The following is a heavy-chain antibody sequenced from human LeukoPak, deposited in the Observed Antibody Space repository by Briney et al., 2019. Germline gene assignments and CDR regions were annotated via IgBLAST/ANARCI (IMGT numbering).Heavy chain of an antibody. J-gene: IGHJ6*02. Sequence: SETLSLTCTVSGGSISSYYWSWIRQPAGKGLEWIGRIYTSGSTNYNPSLKSRVTMSVDTSKNQFSLKLSSVTAADTAVYYCARDIYCGGDCYPYYYGMDVWGQGTTVTVSS. D-gene: IGHD2-21*02. CDR2: IYTSGST. CDR1: GGSISSYY. CDR3: ARDIYCGGDCYPYYYGMDV. V-gene: IGHV4-4*07.